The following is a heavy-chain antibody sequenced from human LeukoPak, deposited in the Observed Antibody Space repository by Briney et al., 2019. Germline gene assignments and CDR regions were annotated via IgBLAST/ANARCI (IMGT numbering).Heavy chain of an antibody. CDR3: VNYGMDV. J-gene: IGHJ6*02. CDR2: ISSDGGST. V-gene: IGHV3-64*01. Sequence: GGSLRLSCAASGFTFSMYAMHWVRQAPGKGLEYVSAISSDGGSTYYANSVKGRFTISRDNSKNTLYLQMGSLRAEDMAVYYCVNYGMDVWGQGTTVSVSS. CDR1: GFTFSMYA.